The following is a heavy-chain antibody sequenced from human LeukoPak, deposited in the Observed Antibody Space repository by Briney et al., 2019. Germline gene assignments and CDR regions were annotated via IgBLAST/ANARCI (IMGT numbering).Heavy chain of an antibody. V-gene: IGHV4-30-2*06. CDR2: IYHSGST. J-gene: IGHJ5*02. CDR3: ARDGGGFDP. CDR1: GGSISSGGYS. D-gene: IGHD3-10*01. Sequence: SETLSLTCAVSGGSISSGGYSWSWIRQSPGKGLEWIGYIYHSGSTYYNPSLKSRVTISVDRSKNQFSLKLSSVTAADTAVYYCARDGGGFDPWGQGTLVTVSS.